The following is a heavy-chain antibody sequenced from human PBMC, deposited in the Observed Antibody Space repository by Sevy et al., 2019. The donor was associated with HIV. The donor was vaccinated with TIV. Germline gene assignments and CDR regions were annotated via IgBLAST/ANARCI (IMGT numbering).Heavy chain of an antibody. D-gene: IGHD2-2*01. J-gene: IGHJ6*02. CDR1: GFSFTNYW. CDR2: IKRDASEN. Sequence: GGSLRLSCVASGFSFTNYWMTWVRQAPGKGLEWVANIKRDASENYYVGSVKGRFTISRDNAKESLYLQMKSLRAEDTAVYYCARDCNSASCLWGLDVWGQGTTVTVSS. CDR3: ARDCNSASCLWGLDV. V-gene: IGHV3-7*03.